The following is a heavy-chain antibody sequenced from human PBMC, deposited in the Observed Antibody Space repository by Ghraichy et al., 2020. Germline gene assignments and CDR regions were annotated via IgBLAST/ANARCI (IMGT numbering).Heavy chain of an antibody. V-gene: IGHV4-59*01. CDR1: GGSISTYY. CDR2: IYYSEST. CDR3: ARGRYCSGGSCYYQNWLDP. J-gene: IGHJ5*02. D-gene: IGHD2-15*01. Sequence: SETLSLTCTVSGGSISTYYWSWIRQPPGKGLEWIGYIYYSESTNYNPSLKSRVTISVDTSKNQFSLRLSSVTAADTAVYYCARGRYCSGGSCYYQNWLDPWGQGSLVTVSS.